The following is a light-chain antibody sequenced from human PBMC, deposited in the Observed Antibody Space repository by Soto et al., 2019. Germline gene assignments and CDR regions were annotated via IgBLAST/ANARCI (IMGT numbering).Light chain of an antibody. CDR1: SSDVGGYNY. CDR2: DVS. CDR3: SSYRTCNIREIV. J-gene: IGLJ1*01. Sequence: QSALTQPASVSGSPGQSITISCTGTSSDVGGYNYVSWYQHHPGKAPKLMIYDVSNRRSCVSNLVSGAKSGYTAFLSISGLQIEVEAGYYYSSYRTCNIREIVCGAGSKVTDL. V-gene: IGLV2-14*03.